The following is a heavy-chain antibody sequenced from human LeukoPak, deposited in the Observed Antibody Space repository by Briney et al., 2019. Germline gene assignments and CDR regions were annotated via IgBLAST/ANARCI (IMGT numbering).Heavy chain of an antibody. V-gene: IGHV3-73*01. Sequence: QPGGSLRLSCAASGFTFSGSAMHWVRQASGKGLEWVGRIRSKTNNYATAYAASVKGRVTISRDDAKNTTYLQMNSLKTEDTAVYYCICSSLGFWGQGTLVTVSS. CDR2: IRSKTNNYAT. CDR3: ICSSLGF. J-gene: IGHJ4*02. CDR1: GFTFSGSA. D-gene: IGHD6-6*01.